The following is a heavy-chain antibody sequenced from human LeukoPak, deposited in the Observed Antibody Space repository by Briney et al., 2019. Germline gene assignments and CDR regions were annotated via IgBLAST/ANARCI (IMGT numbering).Heavy chain of an antibody. V-gene: IGHV4-39*07. CDR2: VYYSGST. J-gene: IGHJ5*02. D-gene: IGHD3-3*01. CDR3: ARGLGADFWSGYSFVSWFDP. CDR1: SGSISSSSFY. Sequence: SETLSLTCTVSSGSISSSSFYWGWIRQPPGKGLEWIGSVYYSGSTNYNPSLKSRVTISVDTSKNQFSLKLSSVTAADTAVYYCARGLGADFWSGYSFVSWFDPWGQGTLVTVSS.